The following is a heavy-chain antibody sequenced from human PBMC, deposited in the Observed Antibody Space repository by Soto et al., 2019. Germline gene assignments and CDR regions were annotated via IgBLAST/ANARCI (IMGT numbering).Heavy chain of an antibody. CDR1: GDGVSSYSAA. V-gene: IGHV6-1*01. D-gene: IGHD3-10*01. Sequence: TCAISGDGVSSYSAAWNWIRQSPSGGLEWLGRTYYRSRFFSDYAESVKSRIIINPDTSKNQFSLQLKSVTPEDTAVYYCVRDRYSSSGWFDPWGQGTPVTVSS. CDR2: TYYRSRFFS. CDR3: VRDRYSSSGWFDP. J-gene: IGHJ5*02.